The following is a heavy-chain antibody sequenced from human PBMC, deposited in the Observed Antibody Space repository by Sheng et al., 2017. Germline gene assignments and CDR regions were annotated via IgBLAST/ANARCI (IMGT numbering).Heavy chain of an antibody. Sequence: EVQLLESGGGLVQPGGSLRLSCAASGFTFSSYAMSWVRQAPGKGLEWVSAISGSGGSTYYADSVKGRFTISRDNSKNTLYLQMNSLRAEDTAVYYCAKEAEPYCSSTSCYAFDYWGQGTLVTVSS. V-gene: IGHV3-23*01. CDR1: GFTFSSYA. D-gene: IGHD2-2*01. J-gene: IGHJ4*02. CDR3: AKEAEPYCSSTSCYAFDY. CDR2: ISGSGGST.